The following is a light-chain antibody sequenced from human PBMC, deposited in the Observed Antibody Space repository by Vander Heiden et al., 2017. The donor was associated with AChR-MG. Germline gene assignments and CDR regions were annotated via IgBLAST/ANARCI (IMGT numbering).Light chain of an antibody. CDR3: SSYTSSSTWV. Sequence: QAPLTQPASVSGSPVQSITISCTGCSRDVGGYNYVSRYQQHPGKAPKLMLYEVSTRPSGVSKRFSGSKSGNTASLTISGLQAEDEADYYCSSYTSSSTWVFGGGTKLTVL. V-gene: IGLV2-14*01. CDR2: EVS. J-gene: IGLJ3*02. CDR1: SRDVGGYNY.